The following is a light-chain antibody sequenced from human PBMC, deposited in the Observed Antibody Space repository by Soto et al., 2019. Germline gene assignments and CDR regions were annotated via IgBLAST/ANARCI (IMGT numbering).Light chain of an antibody. CDR3: QQYIRWPLT. V-gene: IGKV3-15*01. Sequence: MVVTQSAATLSVYPGERATLSCRASQDVSSNLAWHQQKPGQAPSLLIYGASTRATGTPAGFSGSGSGTEFTLTISSLQSEDYAAYFCQQYIRWPLTFGGGTKVDIK. CDR1: QDVSSN. J-gene: IGKJ4*01. CDR2: GAS.